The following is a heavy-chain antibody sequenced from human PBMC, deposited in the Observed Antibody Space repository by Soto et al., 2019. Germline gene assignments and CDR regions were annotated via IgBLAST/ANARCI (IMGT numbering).Heavy chain of an antibody. CDR1: GFTFSSYA. D-gene: IGHD6-19*01. Sequence: EVQLLESGGGLVQPGGSLRLSCAASGFTFSSYAMSWVRQAPGQGLEWVSAISGSGGSTYYADSVKGRFTISRDNSKNTLYLQMNNLRAEDTAVYYCAKASPSIIAVAGKFDYWGQGTLVTVSS. CDR2: ISGSGGST. J-gene: IGHJ4*02. V-gene: IGHV3-23*01. CDR3: AKASPSIIAVAGKFDY.